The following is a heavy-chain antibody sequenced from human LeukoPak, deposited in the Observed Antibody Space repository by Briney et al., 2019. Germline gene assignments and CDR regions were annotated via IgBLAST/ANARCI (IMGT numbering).Heavy chain of an antibody. CDR1: GFTFSSYG. V-gene: IGHV3-33*01. D-gene: IGHD3-9*01. J-gene: IGHJ4*02. CDR2: IWYDGSNK. Sequence: TGGSLRLSCAASGFTFSSYGMHWVRQAPGKGLEWVAVIWYDGSNKYYADSVKGRFTISRDNSKNTLYLQMNSLRAEDTAVYYCARGSSAFDWLSAYYFDYWGQGTLVTVSS. CDR3: ARGSSAFDWLSAYYFDY.